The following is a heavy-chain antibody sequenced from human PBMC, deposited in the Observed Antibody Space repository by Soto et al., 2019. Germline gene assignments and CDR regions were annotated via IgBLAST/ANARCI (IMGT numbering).Heavy chain of an antibody. J-gene: IGHJ6*02. CDR3: ARNPRDCRSTSCYEPYYDHGMDV. CDR2: ISAYNGNT. Sequence: QVQLVQSGAEVKKPGASVKVSCKASGYTFTSYGISWVRQAPGQGLEWMGWISAYNGNTNYAQKLQGRVTMTTDTSTSTAYMKLRSLRSDDTAGYYCARNPRDCRSTSCYEPYYDHGMDVWGQGTTVTVSS. V-gene: IGHV1-18*01. CDR1: GYTFTSYG. D-gene: IGHD2-2*01.